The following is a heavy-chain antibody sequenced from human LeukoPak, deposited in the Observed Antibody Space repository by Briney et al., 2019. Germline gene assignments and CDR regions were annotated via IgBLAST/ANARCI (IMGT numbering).Heavy chain of an antibody. CDR1: GFTFSSYS. Sequence: GGSLRLSCAASGFTFSSYSMNWVRQAPGKGLEWVSYISSSGITIDYSDSVKGRFTISRDNAKNSLYLQMNSLRVEDTAVYYCSRLRGYSYGYADYWGQGTLVTVSS. D-gene: IGHD5-18*01. J-gene: IGHJ4*01. CDR3: SRLRGYSYGYADY. CDR2: ISSSGITI. V-gene: IGHV3-48*04.